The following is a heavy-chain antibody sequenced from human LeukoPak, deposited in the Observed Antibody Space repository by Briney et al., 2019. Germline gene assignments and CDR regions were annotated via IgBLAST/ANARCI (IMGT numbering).Heavy chain of an antibody. V-gene: IGHV4-59*01. D-gene: IGHD2-8*01. CDR1: GGSITSYY. CDR2: VYHSGSSGST. J-gene: IGHJ5*02. Sequence: SETLSLTCTVSGGSITSYYWTWVRQPPGKGLEWIGYVYHSGSSGSTNYAPSLKSRVTISVDTSKNQFSLKLSSVTAADTAVYYCARAPRGYCTNGVCPSPFDPWGQGTLVTVSS. CDR3: ARAPRGYCTNGVCPSPFDP.